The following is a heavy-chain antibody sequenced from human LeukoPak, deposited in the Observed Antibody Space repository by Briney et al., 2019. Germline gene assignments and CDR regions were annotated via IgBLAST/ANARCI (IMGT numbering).Heavy chain of an antibody. Sequence: SETLSLTCAVYGGSFSGYYWSWIRQPPGKGLEWIGEINHSGSTNYNPSLKSRVTISVDTSKNQFSLELSSVTAADTAVYYCARADYVWGSYRTRYYFDYWGQGTLVTVSS. CDR1: GGSFSGYY. D-gene: IGHD3-16*02. CDR2: INHSGST. J-gene: IGHJ4*02. CDR3: ARADYVWGSYRTRYYFDY. V-gene: IGHV4-34*01.